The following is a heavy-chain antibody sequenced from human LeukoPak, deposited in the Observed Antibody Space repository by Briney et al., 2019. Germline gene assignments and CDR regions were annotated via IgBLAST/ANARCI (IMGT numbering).Heavy chain of an antibody. Sequence: PGGSLRLSCAASGLIVSSNYMSWIRQAPGEGLEWVSSLYSDGSTYYADSVKGRYTISRRSPNTLSLQMNSLKTEDTAVYYCAKDLRHYYDFWSGSVSYYGMDVWGQGTTVTVSS. CDR1: GLIVSSNY. J-gene: IGHJ6*02. CDR3: AKDLRHYYDFWSGSVSYYGMDV. D-gene: IGHD3-3*01. CDR2: LYSDGST. V-gene: IGHV3-53*04.